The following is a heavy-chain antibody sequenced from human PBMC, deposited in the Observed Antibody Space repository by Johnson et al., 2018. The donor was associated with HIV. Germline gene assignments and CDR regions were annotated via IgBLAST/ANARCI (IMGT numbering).Heavy chain of an antibody. CDR3: ARDGPGDGNAMGGSGAFDI. CDR1: GLTVSTND. Sequence: EVQLVESGGGLVQPVGSLRLSCAASGLTVSTNDINWVRQAPGKGLEWVAIIYSGDSPYYADSLEGRFTISRDKSKNTVYLQMNSLRVEDTAVYYWARDGPGDGNAMGGSGAFDIWGQGTMVTVSS. CDR2: IYSGDSP. J-gene: IGHJ3*02. D-gene: IGHD5-24*01. V-gene: IGHV3-66*01.